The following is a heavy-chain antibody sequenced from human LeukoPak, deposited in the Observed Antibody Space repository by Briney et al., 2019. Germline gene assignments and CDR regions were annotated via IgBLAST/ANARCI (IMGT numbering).Heavy chain of an antibody. CDR2: IYYSGST. Sequence: SETLSLTCTVSGGSISSSSYYWGWIRQPPGKGLERIGSIYYSGSTYYNPSLKSRVTISVDTSKNQFSLKLSSVTAADTAVYYCARVPRSYYYYYYMDVWGKGTTVTVSS. V-gene: IGHV4-39*07. CDR1: GGSISSSSYY. CDR3: ARVPRSYYYYYYMDV. J-gene: IGHJ6*03.